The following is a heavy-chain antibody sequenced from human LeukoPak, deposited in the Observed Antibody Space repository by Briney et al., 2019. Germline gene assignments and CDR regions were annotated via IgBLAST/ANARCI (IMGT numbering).Heavy chain of an antibody. CDR2: ISAYNGNT. Sequence: ASVKVSCKASGYTFTSYGISWVRQAPGQGLEWMGWISAYNGNTNYAQKLQGRVTMTTDTSTSTAYMELRSLRSDDTAVYYCARELRGLEPPTRYMDVWGKGTTVTVSS. V-gene: IGHV1-18*01. J-gene: IGHJ6*03. D-gene: IGHD1-1*01. CDR3: ARELRGLEPPTRYMDV. CDR1: GYTFTSYG.